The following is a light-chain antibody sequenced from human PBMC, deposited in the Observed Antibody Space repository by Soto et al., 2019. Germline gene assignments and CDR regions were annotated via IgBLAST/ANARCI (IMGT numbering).Light chain of an antibody. Sequence: SALTQPASVSGSPGQSITISCTGTSSDIGGYNYVSWYQQLPGKVPKLIIYDVSNRPSGVSDRFSGSMSGNAASLTISGLQAEDEADYYCSSYTSTSTLYVFGTGTKLTVL. J-gene: IGLJ1*01. CDR1: SSDIGGYNY. CDR2: DVS. V-gene: IGLV2-14*03. CDR3: SSYTSTSTLYV.